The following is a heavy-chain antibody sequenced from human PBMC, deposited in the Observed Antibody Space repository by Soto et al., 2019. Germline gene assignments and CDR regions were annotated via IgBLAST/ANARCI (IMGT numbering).Heavy chain of an antibody. CDR3: ARIILERPMYFDY. V-gene: IGHV3-11*01. CDR1: GFTFSDYY. Sequence: PGGSLRLSCAASGFTFSDYYVSWIRQAPGKGLEWVSYISSSGSTIYYADSVKGRFTISRDNAKNSLYLQMNSLRAEDTAVYYCARIILERPMYFDYWGQGTLVTVSS. J-gene: IGHJ4*02. CDR2: ISSSGSTI. D-gene: IGHD1-1*01.